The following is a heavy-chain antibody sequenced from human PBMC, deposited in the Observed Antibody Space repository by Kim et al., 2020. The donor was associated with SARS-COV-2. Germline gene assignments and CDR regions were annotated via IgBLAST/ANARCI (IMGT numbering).Heavy chain of an antibody. CDR1: GFTFDDCS. V-gene: IGHV3-9*01. J-gene: IGHJ4*02. CDR3: SKGKGSRGNTFDPYFDY. Sequence: GGSLRLSCAASGFTFDDCSMHWVRQSPGKGLEWVSAISWNTVDTDYADSVKGRFTIYRDNAKNSLYLQMNSLRTEDTAFYYCSKGKGSRGNTFDPYFDYWGQGTLVTVSS. CDR2: ISWNTVDT. D-gene: IGHD3-9*01.